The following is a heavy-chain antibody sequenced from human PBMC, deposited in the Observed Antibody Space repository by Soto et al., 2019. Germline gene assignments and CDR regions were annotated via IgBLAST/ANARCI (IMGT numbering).Heavy chain of an antibody. CDR1: GGSFSGYY. CDR2: INHSGST. D-gene: IGHD6-19*01. J-gene: IGHJ6*02. CDR3: AGSSGWYGGSYYYYGMDV. V-gene: IGHV4-34*01. Sequence: PSETLSLTCAVCGGSFSGYYWSWIRQPPGKGLEWIGEINHSGSTNYNPSLKSRVTISVDTSKNQFSLKLSSVTAADTAVYYCAGSSGWYGGSYYYYGMDVWGQGTTVT.